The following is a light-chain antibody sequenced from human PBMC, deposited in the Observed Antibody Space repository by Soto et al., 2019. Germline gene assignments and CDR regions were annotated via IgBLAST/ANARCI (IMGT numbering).Light chain of an antibody. Sequence: QSVLTQPPSVSGAPGQRVTISCTGSSSNIGAGYDVHWYQQLPGTAPKVLIYGNSYRPSGVPDRFSGSKSGTSASLAITGLQAEDEADYYCQSYDSSLSGVVFGGGTKVTVL. V-gene: IGLV1-40*01. J-gene: IGLJ2*01. CDR2: GNS. CDR1: SSNIGAGYD. CDR3: QSYDSSLSGVV.